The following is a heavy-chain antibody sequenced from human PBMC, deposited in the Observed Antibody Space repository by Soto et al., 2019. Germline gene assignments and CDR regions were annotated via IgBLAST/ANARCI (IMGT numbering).Heavy chain of an antibody. D-gene: IGHD4-17*01. CDR1: GGSFSGYY. CDR2: INHSGST. Sequence: LSLTCAFYGGSFSGYYWSWIRQPPGKGLEWIGEINHSGSTNYNPSLKSRVTISVDTSKNQFSLKLSSVTAADTAVYYCARGGGRTAPPRRAYMDVWGKGTTVTVS. CDR3: ARGGGRTAPPRRAYMDV. J-gene: IGHJ6*03. V-gene: IGHV4-34*01.